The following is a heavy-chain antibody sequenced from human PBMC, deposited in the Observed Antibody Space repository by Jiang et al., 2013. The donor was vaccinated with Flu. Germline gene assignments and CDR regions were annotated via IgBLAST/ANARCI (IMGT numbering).Heavy chain of an antibody. CDR1: GTFSSYA. J-gene: IGHJ4*02. CDR2: IIPSLGIA. D-gene: IGHD3-9*01. CDR3: ARDKPSILTGYFFDY. V-gene: IGHV1-69*04. Sequence: GTFSSYAISWVRQAPGQGLEWLGRIIPSLGIANYAQNFQDRVTVIADKSTGAAYMEVRSLRSEDTAVYYCARDKPSILTGYFFDYWGQGTLVTVSS.